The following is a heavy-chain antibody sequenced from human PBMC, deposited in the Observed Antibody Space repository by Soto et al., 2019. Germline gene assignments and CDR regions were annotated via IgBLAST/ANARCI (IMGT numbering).Heavy chain of an antibody. J-gene: IGHJ4*02. CDR3: ARGPPLGL. V-gene: IGHV4-30-2*01. Sequence: SETLCLTCAVSGGSISSGGYSWSWIRQPPGKGLEWIGYIYHSGSTYYNPSLKSRVTISVDRSKNQFSLKLSSVTAADTAVYYCARGPPLGLWGQGTLVTVSS. CDR1: GGSISSGGYS. D-gene: IGHD1-26*01. CDR2: IYHSGST.